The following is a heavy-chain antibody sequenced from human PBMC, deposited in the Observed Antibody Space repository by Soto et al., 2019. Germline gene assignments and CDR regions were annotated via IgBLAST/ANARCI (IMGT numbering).Heavy chain of an antibody. CDR2: ISAYNGNT. CDR3: ARDRYSSSWVPRYNWFDP. V-gene: IGHV1-18*04. J-gene: IGHJ5*02. Sequence: QVQLVQSGAEVKKPGASVKVSCKASGYTFTSYGISWVRQAPGQGREWMGWISAYNGNTHYAQKLQGRVTMTTDTSTSTAYVELRSLRSDDTAVYYCARDRYSSSWVPRYNWFDPWGQGTLVTVSS. D-gene: IGHD6-13*01. CDR1: GYTFTSYG.